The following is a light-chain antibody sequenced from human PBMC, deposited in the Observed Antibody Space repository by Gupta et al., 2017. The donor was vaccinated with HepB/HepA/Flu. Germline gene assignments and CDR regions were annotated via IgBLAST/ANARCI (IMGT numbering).Light chain of an antibody. CDR1: QNLLFSDGNTC. Sequence: VLPQSSLSLPVNLGRSASISCRSSQNLLFSDGNTCWYWYQQRPGQSPRRLIYRVSNRDSGVRYRGSGSGSGADFTINSSMVDAEDVRVYYCEKGRHRPLSFGQGTKLEIK. J-gene: IGKJ2*01. CDR3: EKGRHRPLS. CDR2: RVS. V-gene: IGKV2-30*01.